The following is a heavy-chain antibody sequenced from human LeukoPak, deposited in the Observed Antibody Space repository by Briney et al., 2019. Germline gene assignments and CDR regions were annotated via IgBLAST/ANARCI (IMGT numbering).Heavy chain of an antibody. D-gene: IGHD3-22*01. CDR1: GGTFSSYA. CDR3: ASLHDSSGYYSGY. V-gene: IGHV1-69*04. Sequence: SVKVSCKASGGTFSSYAISWVRQAPGQGLEWMGRIIPILGIANYAQKFQGRVTITADKSTSTAYMELSSPRSEDTAVYYCASLHDSSGYYSGYWGQGTLVTVSS. CDR2: IIPILGIA. J-gene: IGHJ4*02.